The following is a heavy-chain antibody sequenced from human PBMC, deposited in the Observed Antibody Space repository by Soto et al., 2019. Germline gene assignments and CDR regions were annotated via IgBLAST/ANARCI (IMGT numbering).Heavy chain of an antibody. CDR1: GFTFSSYA. CDR2: IRGSGDST. J-gene: IGHJ4*02. V-gene: IGHV3-23*01. D-gene: IGHD1-26*01. Sequence: EVQLLESGGGLVQPGGSLRLSCAASGFTFSSYAMRWVRQAPVKGLEWVSAIRGSGDSTYYADSVKGRFTISRDNSKNPRYLQMTGLSAEDTAVYYCARRGSGSYYDYWGQGTLVTVSS. CDR3: ARRGSGSYYDY.